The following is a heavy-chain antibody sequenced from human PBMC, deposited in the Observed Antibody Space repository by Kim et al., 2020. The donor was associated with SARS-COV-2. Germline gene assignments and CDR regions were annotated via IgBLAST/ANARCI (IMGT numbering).Heavy chain of an antibody. CDR1: GYSFDTYG. Sequence: ASVKVSCKTSGYSFDTYGITWIRQAPGQGLEGMGWVSTYNGITHFAQKFQDRVNMTTDTSTTTVYLELRSLTSDDTAVYYCARDHCSCGNWYFDFWG. D-gene: IGHD2-21*01. J-gene: IGHJ2*01. V-gene: IGHV1-18*01. CDR2: VSTYNGIT. CDR3: ARDHCSCGNWYFDF.